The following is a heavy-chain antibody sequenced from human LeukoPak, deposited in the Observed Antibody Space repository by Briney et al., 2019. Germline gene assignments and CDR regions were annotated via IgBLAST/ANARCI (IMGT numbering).Heavy chain of an antibody. D-gene: IGHD3-3*01. CDR1: GGSISGGGYS. CDR2: IYHSGST. Sequence: SEALSLTCAVSGGSISGGGYSWSWIRQPPGTGLEWIGYIYHSGSTYYNPSLKSRVTISVDRSKNQFSLKLSSVTAADTAVYYCAGGRPTYYDFWSGYFYEGNNWFDPWGQGTLVTVSS. CDR3: AGGRPTYYDFWSGYFYEGNNWFDP. V-gene: IGHV4-30-2*01. J-gene: IGHJ5*02.